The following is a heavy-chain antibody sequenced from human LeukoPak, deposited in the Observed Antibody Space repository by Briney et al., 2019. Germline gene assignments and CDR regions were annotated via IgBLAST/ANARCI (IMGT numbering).Heavy chain of an antibody. CDR1: GGSIIGSY. CDR2: VYDTGST. D-gene: IGHD3-3*01. V-gene: IGHV4-59*01. J-gene: IGHJ3*02. Sequence: SETLSLTCTVSGGSIIGSYWSWIRQPPGKRLEWIGYVYDTGSTKYNPSLKSRVTLSVDTSKNQFPLKLTSVTAADTAVYYCVRGHPEWSTLGGAFDIWGQGTMVTVSS. CDR3: VRGHPEWSTLGGAFDI.